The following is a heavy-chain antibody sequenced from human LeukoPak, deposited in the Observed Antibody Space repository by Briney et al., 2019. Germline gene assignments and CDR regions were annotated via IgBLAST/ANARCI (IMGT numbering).Heavy chain of an antibody. CDR2: ISDTGGSE. D-gene: IGHD3-10*01. Sequence: GGSLRLSCAASGFTFRSYAMSWVRQAPGKGLEWVSGISDTGGSEYYADSVKGRFTISRDNSKNTLYLQMNSLRTEDTAVYYCARDPFGDNWFDPWGQGTLVTVSS. CDR1: GFTFRSYA. V-gene: IGHV3-23*01. J-gene: IGHJ5*02. CDR3: ARDPFGDNWFDP.